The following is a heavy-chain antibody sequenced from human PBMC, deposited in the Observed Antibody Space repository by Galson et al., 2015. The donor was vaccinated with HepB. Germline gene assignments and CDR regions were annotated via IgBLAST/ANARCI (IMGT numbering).Heavy chain of an antibody. J-gene: IGHJ5*02. CDR3: ARGSYDFWSGYSPFDP. D-gene: IGHD3-3*01. CDR2: INPNSGGT. CDR1: GYTFTGYY. Sequence: SVKVSCKASGYTFTGYYMHWVRQAPGQGLEWMGWINPNSGGTNYAQKFQGWVTMTRDTSISTAYMERRRLRSDDTAVYYCARGSYDFWSGYSPFDPWGQGTLVTVSS. V-gene: IGHV1-2*04.